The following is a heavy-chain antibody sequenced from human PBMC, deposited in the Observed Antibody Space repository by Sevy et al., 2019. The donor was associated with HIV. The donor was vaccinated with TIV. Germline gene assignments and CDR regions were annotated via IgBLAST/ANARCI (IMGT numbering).Heavy chain of an antibody. J-gene: IGHJ3*02. D-gene: IGHD3-3*01. V-gene: IGHV3-48*02. CDR1: GFTFSSYS. Sequence: GGSLRLSCAASGFTFSSYSMNWVLQAPGKGLEWVSYISSSSSTIYYADSVKGRFTISRDNAKNSLYLQMNSLRDEDTAVYYCARGIEDYDFWTGYYKPLAFDIWGQGTMVTVSS. CDR3: ARGIEDYDFWTGYYKPLAFDI. CDR2: ISSSSSTI.